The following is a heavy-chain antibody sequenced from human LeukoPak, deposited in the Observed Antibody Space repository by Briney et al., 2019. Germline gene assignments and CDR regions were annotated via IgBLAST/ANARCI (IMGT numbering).Heavy chain of an antibody. D-gene: IGHD6-13*01. V-gene: IGHV5-10-1*01. J-gene: IGHJ6*04. CDR1: GYSFTSYW. CDR3: ARRSSSWYGGVYYYGMDV. Sequence: PGESLQISCKGSGYSFTSYWISWVRQMPGKGLEWMGRIDPSDSYTNYSPSFQGHVTISADKSISTAYLQWSSLKASDTAMYYCARRSSSWYGGVYYYGMDVWGKGTTVTVSS. CDR2: IDPSDSYT.